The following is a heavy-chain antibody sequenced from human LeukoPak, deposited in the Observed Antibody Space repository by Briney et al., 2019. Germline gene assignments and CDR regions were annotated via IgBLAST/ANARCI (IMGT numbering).Heavy chain of an antibody. D-gene: IGHD6-13*01. CDR1: GFTFSSYA. Sequence: GGSLRLSCAASGFTFSSYAMHWVRQAPGKGLEWVAVISYDGSNKYYADSVKGQFTISRDNSKNTLYLQMNSLRAEDTAVYYCARDGGAAAGRPFDYWGQGTLVTVSS. J-gene: IGHJ4*02. V-gene: IGHV3-30-3*01. CDR2: ISYDGSNK. CDR3: ARDGGAAAGRPFDY.